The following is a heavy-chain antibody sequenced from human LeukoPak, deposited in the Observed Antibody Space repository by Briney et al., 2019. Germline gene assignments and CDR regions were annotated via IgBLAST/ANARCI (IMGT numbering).Heavy chain of an antibody. D-gene: IGHD6-13*01. CDR1: GYTFTSYY. CDR3: ASSVRSPLGVAAAGFFDY. J-gene: IGHJ4*02. CDR2: INPSGGST. Sequence: ASVKVSCKASGYTFTSYYMHWVRQAPGQGLEWMGIINPSGGSTSYAQEFQGRVTMTRDTSTSTVYMELSSLRSEDTAVYYCASSVRSPLGVAAAGFFDYWGQGTLVTVSS. V-gene: IGHV1-46*01.